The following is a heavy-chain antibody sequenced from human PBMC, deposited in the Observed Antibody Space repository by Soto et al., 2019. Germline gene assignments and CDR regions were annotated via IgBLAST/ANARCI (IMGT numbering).Heavy chain of an antibody. V-gene: IGHV3-33*01. D-gene: IGHD6-19*01. J-gene: IGHJ4*02. Sequence: VGSLRLSCAASGFTFSDYDMHWVRQAPGKRLEWVAVLWRDGSKVYYADSVKGRFTISRDNFKNTLYLEMNSLRVEDTAGYYCARDGTGWTGGDHWGQGTMVTV. CDR3: ARDGTGWTGGDH. CDR1: GFTFSDYD. CDR2: LWRDGSKV.